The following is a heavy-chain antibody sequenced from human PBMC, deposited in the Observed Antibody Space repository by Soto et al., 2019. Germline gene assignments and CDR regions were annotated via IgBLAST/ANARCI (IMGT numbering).Heavy chain of an antibody. Sequence: WGSRRLSCXASGFTFCSYWMSCVRQAPGKGLEWVANIKQDGSEKYYVDSVKGRFTISRDNAKNSLYLQMNSLRAEDTAVYYCARESSMVRGVTDEGDYYYYMDVWGKGTTVTVSS. CDR3: ARESSMVRGVTDEGDYYYYMDV. CDR1: GFTFCSYW. J-gene: IGHJ6*03. D-gene: IGHD3-10*01. CDR2: IKQDGSEK. V-gene: IGHV3-7*01.